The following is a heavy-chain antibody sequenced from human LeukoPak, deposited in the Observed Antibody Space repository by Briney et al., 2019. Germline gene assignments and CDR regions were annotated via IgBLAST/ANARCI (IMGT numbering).Heavy chain of an antibody. CDR2: IYHSGNT. V-gene: IGHV4-4*02. Sequence: NPSETLSLTCAVSGGSISSGTWWTWVRQPPGKGLEWIGEIYHSGNTNYSPSLKSRVTISVDKSKNQFSLNLRSVTAADTAAYYCATYGDYQYYYGLDVWGQGTTVTVSS. CDR3: ATYGDYQYYYGLDV. D-gene: IGHD4-17*01. J-gene: IGHJ6*02. CDR1: GGSISSGTW.